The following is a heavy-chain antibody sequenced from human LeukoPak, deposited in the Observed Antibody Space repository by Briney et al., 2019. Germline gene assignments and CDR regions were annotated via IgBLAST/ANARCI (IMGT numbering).Heavy chain of an antibody. D-gene: IGHD3-3*02. Sequence: GGSLRLSCAASGFTFSSYSMNWVRQAPGKGLEWVSSISSSSSYIYHADSVKGRFTISRDNAKNSLYLQMNSLRAEDTAVYYCARDGHFETGFDYWGQGTLVTVSS. CDR3: ARDGHFETGFDY. V-gene: IGHV3-21*01. CDR2: ISSSSSYI. CDR1: GFTFSSYS. J-gene: IGHJ4*02.